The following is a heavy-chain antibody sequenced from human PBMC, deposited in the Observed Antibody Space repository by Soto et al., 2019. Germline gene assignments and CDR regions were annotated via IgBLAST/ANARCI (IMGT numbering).Heavy chain of an antibody. CDR2: ISSSSSYI. J-gene: IGHJ6*02. Sequence: GGSLRLSCAASGFTFSSYSMNWVRQAPGKGLEWVSSISSSSSYIYYADSVKGRFTISRDNAKNSLYLQMNSLRAEDTAVYYYARVDEVLVVQVAHPYYYYGIDVVCQGPTVTLSS. D-gene: IGHD2-2*01. CDR3: ARVDEVLVVQVAHPYYYYGIDV. V-gene: IGHV3-21*01. CDR1: GFTFSSYS.